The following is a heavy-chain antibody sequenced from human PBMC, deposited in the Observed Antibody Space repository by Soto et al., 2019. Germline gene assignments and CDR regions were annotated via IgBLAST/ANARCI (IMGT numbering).Heavy chain of an antibody. V-gene: IGHV3-23*01. CDR2: ISGSGGST. CDR3: AKAPYCGGDWTVCFFDY. J-gene: IGHJ4*02. CDR1: GFTFSSYA. Sequence: GGSLRLCCAASGFTFSSYAMSWVRQAPGKGLEWVSAISGSGGSTYYADSVKGRFTISRDNSKNTLYLQMNSLRAEDTAVYYCAKAPYCGGDWTVCFFDYWGQGTLVTVSS. D-gene: IGHD2-21*02.